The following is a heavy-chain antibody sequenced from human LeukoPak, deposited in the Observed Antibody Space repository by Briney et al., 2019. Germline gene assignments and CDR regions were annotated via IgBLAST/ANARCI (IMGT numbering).Heavy chain of an antibody. J-gene: IGHJ6*02. V-gene: IGHV3-30*03. D-gene: IGHD3-10*01. CDR2: ISYDGSNK. CDR1: RFTFSSYG. Sequence: AGGSLRLSCAASRFTFSSYGMHWVRQAPGKGLEWVAVISYDGSNKYYADSVKGRFTISRDNSKNTLYLQMNSLRAEDTAVYYCARGDGGRGVIIGYYYYGMDVWGQGTTVTVSS. CDR3: ARGDGGRGVIIGYYYYGMDV.